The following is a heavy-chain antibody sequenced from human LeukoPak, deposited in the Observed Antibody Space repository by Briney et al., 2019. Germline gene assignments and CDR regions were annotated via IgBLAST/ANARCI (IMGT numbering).Heavy chain of an antibody. J-gene: IGHJ5*02. CDR2: INHSGST. Sequence: SETLSLTCAVYVGSFSGYYWSWIRQPPGKGLEWIGEINHSGSTNYNPSLKSRVTISVDTSKNQFSLKLSSVTAADTAVYYCARMAYSSSWRPRLGWFDPWGQGTLVTVSS. V-gene: IGHV4-34*01. CDR1: VGSFSGYY. CDR3: ARMAYSSSWRPRLGWFDP. D-gene: IGHD6-13*01.